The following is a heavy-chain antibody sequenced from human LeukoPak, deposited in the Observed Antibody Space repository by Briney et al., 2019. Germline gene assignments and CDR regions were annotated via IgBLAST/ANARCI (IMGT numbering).Heavy chain of an antibody. CDR3: ARYFDWPWAFDI. V-gene: IGHV4-59*01. Sequence: SETLSLTCTVSGGSISTYFWSWIRQPPGKGLEWIGYVYHSGSTNYNPSLKSRATILVDTSKNQFSLKMTSVTAADTAVYYCARYFDWPWAFDIWGQGTMVTVSS. CDR1: GGSISTYF. J-gene: IGHJ3*02. CDR2: VYHSGST. D-gene: IGHD3-9*01.